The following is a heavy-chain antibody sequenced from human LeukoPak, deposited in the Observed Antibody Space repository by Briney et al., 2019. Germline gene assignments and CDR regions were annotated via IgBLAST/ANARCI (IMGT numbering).Heavy chain of an antibody. D-gene: IGHD3-10*01. CDR2: IIPIFCKA. CDR3: ARELLWFGELYAFDI. V-gene: IGHV1-69*06. Sequence: SVPVSCKASGGTFSSYAISWVRQAPGQGLEWIGGIIPIFCKANYAQKFQGRVTITADKSTSTAYMELSSLRSEDTAVYYCARELLWFGELYAFDIWGQGTMVTVSS. CDR1: GGTFSSYA. J-gene: IGHJ3*02.